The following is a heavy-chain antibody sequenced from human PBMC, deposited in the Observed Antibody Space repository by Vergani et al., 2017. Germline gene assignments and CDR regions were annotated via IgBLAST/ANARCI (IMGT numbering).Heavy chain of an antibody. D-gene: IGHD1-26*01. J-gene: IGHJ4*02. CDR3: ARGAVPGYYQGFDY. CDR1: GYTFTSYG. CDR2: INPNSGGT. V-gene: IGHV1-2*02. Sequence: QVQLVQSGAEVKKPGASVKVSCKASGYTFTSYGISWVRQAPGQGLEWMGWINPNSGGTNYAQKFQGRVTMTRDTSISTAYMELSRLRSDDTAVYYCARGAVPGYYQGFDYWGQGTLVTVSS.